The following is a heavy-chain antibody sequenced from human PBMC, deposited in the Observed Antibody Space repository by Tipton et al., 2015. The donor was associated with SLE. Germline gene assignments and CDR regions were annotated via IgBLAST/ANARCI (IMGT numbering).Heavy chain of an antibody. CDR2: IYYSGST. J-gene: IGHJ3*02. D-gene: IGHD7-27*01. Sequence: TLSLTCTVSGGSISSHYWCWIRQPPGKGLEWIGYIYYSGSTYYNPSLKSRVTISVDTSKNQFSLKLSSVTAADTAVYYCAIAMGIGFDIWGQGTMVTVSS. V-gene: IGHV4-59*11. CDR1: GGSISSHY. CDR3: AIAMGIGFDI.